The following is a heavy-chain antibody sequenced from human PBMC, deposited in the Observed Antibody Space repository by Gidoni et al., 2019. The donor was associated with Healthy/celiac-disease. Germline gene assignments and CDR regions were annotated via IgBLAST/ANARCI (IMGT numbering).Heavy chain of an antibody. D-gene: IGHD6-19*01. J-gene: IGHJ6*02. V-gene: IGHV1-2*02. CDR3: ARDLYSSGWYAYYYYGMDV. CDR2: INPNSGGT. Sequence: QVQLVQSGAEVKKPGASVKVSCKASGYTFTGYYLHWVRQAPGQGLEWMGWINPNSGGTNYAQKFQGRVTMTRDTSISTAYMELSRLRSDDTAVYYCARDLYSSGWYAYYYYGMDVWGQGTTVTVSS. CDR1: GYTFTGYY.